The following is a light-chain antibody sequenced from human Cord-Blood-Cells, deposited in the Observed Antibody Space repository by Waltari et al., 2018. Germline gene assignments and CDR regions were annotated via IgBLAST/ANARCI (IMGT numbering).Light chain of an antibody. J-gene: IGLJ1*01. V-gene: IGLV1-40*01. CDR3: QSYDSSLSGYV. CDR2: GNS. CDR1: RSNIGAGYV. Sequence: QSVLTQPPSVSGAPGQRVTISCTGSRSNIGAGYVVHWYQQLPGTAPKLLIYGNSNRPSVVPYRFSGSKSGTSASLAITGLQAEDEADYYCQSYDSSLSGYVFGTGTKVTVL.